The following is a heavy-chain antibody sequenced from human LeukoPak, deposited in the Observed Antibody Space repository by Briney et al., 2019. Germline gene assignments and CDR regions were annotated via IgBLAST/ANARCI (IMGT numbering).Heavy chain of an antibody. D-gene: IGHD4-17*01. J-gene: IGHJ4*02. Sequence: AGSLRLSCAASGFTFSSYAKSWVRQAPGKGLEWISAISGSGGSTYCADSVKGRFTISRDNSKNTLYLQMNSLRAEDTAVYYCAKDASDYGDYYFDYWGQGTLVTVSS. CDR2: ISGSGGST. CDR1: GFTFSSYA. V-gene: IGHV3-23*01. CDR3: AKDASDYGDYYFDY.